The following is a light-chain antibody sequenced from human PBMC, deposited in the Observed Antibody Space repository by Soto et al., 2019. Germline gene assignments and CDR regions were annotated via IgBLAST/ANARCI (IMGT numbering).Light chain of an antibody. CDR2: GAS. CDR1: QSVSDK. Sequence: EIVMTQSPATVSVSPGESSTLACRASQSVSDKSAWYQQKPAQAPKLLIYGASSRATGIPDRFSGSGSGTDFTLTVSRLEPEDFAVYYCQQYGSSPLISFGQGTRLEIK. V-gene: IGKV3-20*01. J-gene: IGKJ5*01. CDR3: QQYGSSPLIS.